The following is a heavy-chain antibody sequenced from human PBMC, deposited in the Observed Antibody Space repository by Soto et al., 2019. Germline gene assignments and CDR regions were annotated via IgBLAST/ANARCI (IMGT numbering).Heavy chain of an antibody. Sequence: SETLSLTCAVYGGSFSGHYWSWLRQPPGMGLEWIGEINHSGNANQTPSLKSRVSISVDTSKNPFSLNLGSVTAADTAVDYCARGAVQRDAPDKYYLDSWGQGTLVTVSS. J-gene: IGHJ4*02. V-gene: IGHV4-34*01. CDR3: ARGAVQRDAPDKYYLDS. D-gene: IGHD6-19*01. CDR2: INHSGNA. CDR1: GGSFSGHY.